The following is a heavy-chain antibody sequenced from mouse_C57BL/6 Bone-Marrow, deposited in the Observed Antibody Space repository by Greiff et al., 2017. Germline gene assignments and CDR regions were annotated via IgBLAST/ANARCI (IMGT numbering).Heavy chain of an antibody. CDR1: GYTFTSYW. CDR3: AREGASYYSNLAY. V-gene: IGHV1-50*01. J-gene: IGHJ3*01. CDR2: IDPSDSYT. D-gene: IGHD2-5*01. Sequence: QVQLQQPGAELVKPGASVKLSCKASGYTFTSYWMQWVKQRPGQGLEWIGEIDPSDSYTNYNQKFKGKATLTVDTSSSTAYMRLSSLTSEDSAVFYCAREGASYYSNLAYWGQGTLVTVSA.